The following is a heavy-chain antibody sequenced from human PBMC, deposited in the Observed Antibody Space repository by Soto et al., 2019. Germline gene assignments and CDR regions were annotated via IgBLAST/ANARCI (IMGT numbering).Heavy chain of an antibody. CDR2: IYHSGST. Sequence: QLQLQESGSGLVKPSQTLSLTCAVSGGSISSGGYSWSWIRQPPGKGLEWIGYIYHSGSTYYNPSLKSRVTISVDRSKNQFSLKLSSVTAADTAVYYCARALGYCSSTNCYSRWRPSYNWFDPWGQGTLVTVSS. V-gene: IGHV4-30-2*01. CDR3: ARALGYCSSTNCYSRWRPSYNWFDP. CDR1: GGSISSGGYS. D-gene: IGHD2-2*01. J-gene: IGHJ5*02.